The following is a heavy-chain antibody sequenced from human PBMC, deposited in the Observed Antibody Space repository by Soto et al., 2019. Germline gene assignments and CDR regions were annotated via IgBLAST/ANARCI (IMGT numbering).Heavy chain of an antibody. Sequence: GGSLRLSCAASGFTFSSYGMHWVRQAPGKGLEWVAVISYDGSNKYYADSVKGRFTISRDNSKNTLYLQMNSLRAEDTAVYYCAKDNIRIAAAGPRDYYYYYGMDVWGQGTTVTVSS. CDR2: ISYDGSNK. CDR1: GFTFSSYG. D-gene: IGHD6-13*01. V-gene: IGHV3-30*18. CDR3: AKDNIRIAAAGPRDYYYYYGMDV. J-gene: IGHJ6*02.